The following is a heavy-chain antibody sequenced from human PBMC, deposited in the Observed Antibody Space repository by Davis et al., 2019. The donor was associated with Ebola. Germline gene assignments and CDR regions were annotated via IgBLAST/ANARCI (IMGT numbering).Heavy chain of an antibody. J-gene: IGHJ6*02. Sequence: GESLKISCAASGFTFSDYYMSWIRQAPGKGLEWVSYISISGSTKYYADSVKGRFTISRDNAKNSLYLQMNSLRAEDTAVYFCARDHGASSGWAPQRDNYYGMDVWGQGTTVTVSS. CDR1: GFTFSDYY. CDR2: ISISGSTK. V-gene: IGHV3-11*01. D-gene: IGHD6-19*01. CDR3: ARDHGASSGWAPQRDNYYGMDV.